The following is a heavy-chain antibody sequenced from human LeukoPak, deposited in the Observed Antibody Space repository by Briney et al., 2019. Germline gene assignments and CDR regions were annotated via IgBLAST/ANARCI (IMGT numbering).Heavy chain of an antibody. CDR1: GFTFSSYA. Sequence: GGSLRLSCAASGFTFSSYAMSWVRQAPGKGLEGVLAISGSGGSTYYADSVKGRFTISRDNSKSTLYLQMNSLRAEDTAIYYCASHCGTSSCYRFDNWGQGALVTVS. CDR2: ISGSGGST. CDR3: ASHCGTSSCYRFDN. D-gene: IGHD2-2*02. J-gene: IGHJ4*02. V-gene: IGHV3-23*01.